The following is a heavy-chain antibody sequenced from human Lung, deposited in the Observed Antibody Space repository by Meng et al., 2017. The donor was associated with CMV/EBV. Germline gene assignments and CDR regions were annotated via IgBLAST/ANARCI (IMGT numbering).Heavy chain of an antibody. CDR1: GVSISSNSR. D-gene: IGHD1-26*01. Sequence: VQVAGSVPGRGKPSGTLFLTCGVSGVSISSNSRWTWVRQSPGKGLEWIGDIDDSGSTNYNPSLNSRISISLDKSKNHFSLKVNSVTAADTAVYYCARGKQDAWELLAYWGQGALVTVSS. CDR2: IDDSGST. V-gene: IGHV4-4*02. J-gene: IGHJ4*02. CDR3: ARGKQDAWELLAY.